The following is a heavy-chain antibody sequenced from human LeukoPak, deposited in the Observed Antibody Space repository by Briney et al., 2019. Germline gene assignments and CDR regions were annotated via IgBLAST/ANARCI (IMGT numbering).Heavy chain of an antibody. D-gene: IGHD5-18*01. CDR1: GYSISSGYY. J-gene: IGHJ3*02. Sequence: SETLSLTCAVSGYSISSGYYWGWIRQPPGKGPEWIGSIYHSGSTYYNVSLKSRVTISVDTSKNHFSLKLSSVTAADTAVCYCARTEGGYSYGSAFDIWGQGTMVTVSS. CDR3: ARTEGGYSYGSAFDI. V-gene: IGHV4-38-2*01. CDR2: IYHSGST.